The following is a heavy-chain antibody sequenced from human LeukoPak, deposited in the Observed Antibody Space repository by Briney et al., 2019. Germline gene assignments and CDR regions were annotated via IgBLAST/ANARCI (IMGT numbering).Heavy chain of an antibody. CDR3: AREHTSGSYVY. Sequence: PSETLSLTCTVSGGSISSHFWSWIRQPPGKGLEHIGYIYYSGSTNYNPSLESRVTISVDTSKNQFSLELSSVTAADTAVYYCAREHTSGSYVYWGQGTLVTVSS. J-gene: IGHJ4*02. V-gene: IGHV4-59*11. D-gene: IGHD3-10*01. CDR1: GGSISSHF. CDR2: IYYSGST.